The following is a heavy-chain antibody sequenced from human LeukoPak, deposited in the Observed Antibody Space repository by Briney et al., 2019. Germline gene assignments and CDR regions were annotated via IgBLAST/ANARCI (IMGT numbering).Heavy chain of an antibody. J-gene: IGHJ4*02. CDR3: ARDGGGDY. V-gene: IGHV3-48*01. D-gene: IGHD3-16*01. CDR2: ITSGSSTI. CDR1: GFTFSLYS. Sequence: GGSLRLSCAASGFTFSLYSMNWVRQAPGKGLEWVSYITSGSSTIYYADSVKGRFTISRDNAKNSLFLQMNSLRAEDTAVYYCARDGGGDYWGQGTLVTVSS.